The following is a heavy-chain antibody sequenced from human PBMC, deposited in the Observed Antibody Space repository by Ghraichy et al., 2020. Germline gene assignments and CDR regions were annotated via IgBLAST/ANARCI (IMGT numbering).Heavy chain of an antibody. D-gene: IGHD4-23*01. CDR3: AKAATVVTLYWYFDF. V-gene: IGHV3-9*01. CDR1: GFTFDDYA. Sequence: GGSLRLSCAASGFTFDDYAMHWVRQAPGKGLEWVAVISWNSVSIGYADSVKGRFTISRDNSKNSLYLQMNSLRAEDTALYYCAKAATVVTLYWYFDFWGRGTLVTVSS. CDR2: ISWNSVSI. J-gene: IGHJ2*01.